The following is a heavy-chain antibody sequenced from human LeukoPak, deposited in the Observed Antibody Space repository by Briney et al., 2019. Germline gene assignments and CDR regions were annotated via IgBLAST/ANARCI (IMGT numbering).Heavy chain of an antibody. V-gene: IGHV3-48*03. Sequence: GGSLRLSCAASGFTLSSHEIIWVRQAPGKGLEWVSYISDVGRSDIYFADSVKGRFTLSRDNAKNSLYLQMNSLRAEDTAIYYCARETPNCGGDCFDYWGQGTLVTVSS. J-gene: IGHJ4*02. CDR2: ISDVGRSDI. CDR3: ARETPNCGGDCFDY. D-gene: IGHD2-21*02. CDR1: GFTLSSHE.